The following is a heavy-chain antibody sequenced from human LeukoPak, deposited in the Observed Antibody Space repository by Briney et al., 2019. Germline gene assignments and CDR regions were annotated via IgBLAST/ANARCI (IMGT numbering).Heavy chain of an antibody. Sequence: GESLKISCKGSGYSFTSYWIGWVRQMPGKGLGWMGIIYPGDSDTRYGPSFQGQVTISADKSISTAYLQWSSLKASDTAMYYCARLPDYDFWSGSNWFDPWGQGTLVTVSS. V-gene: IGHV5-51*01. D-gene: IGHD3-3*01. CDR3: ARLPDYDFWSGSNWFDP. CDR1: GYSFTSYW. J-gene: IGHJ5*02. CDR2: IYPGDSDT.